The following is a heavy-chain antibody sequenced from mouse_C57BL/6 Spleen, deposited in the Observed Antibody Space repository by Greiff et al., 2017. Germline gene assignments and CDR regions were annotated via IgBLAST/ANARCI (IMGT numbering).Heavy chain of an antibody. J-gene: IGHJ2*01. CDR2: IYPSDSET. Sequence: QVQLQQPGAELVRPGSSVKLSCKASGYTFTSYWMDWVKQRPGQGLEWIGNIYPSDSETHYNQKFKDKATLTVDKSSSTAYMQLSSLTSEDSAVYDCASVVTTKGGYWGQGTTRTVSS. CDR1: GYTFTSYW. D-gene: IGHD2-2*01. CDR3: ASVVTTKGGY. V-gene: IGHV1-61*01.